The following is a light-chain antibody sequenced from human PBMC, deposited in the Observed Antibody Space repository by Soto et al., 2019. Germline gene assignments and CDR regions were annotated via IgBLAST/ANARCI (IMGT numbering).Light chain of an antibody. V-gene: IGKV1-5*01. CDR1: QSISSW. CDR2: DAS. CDR3: QQYESYSPWT. Sequence: DIPMTQSPSALSASVGDRATITCRDSQSISSWLAWYQQKPGKAPKLLIYDASTLQSGVPSRYSGSGSGTEFTLTISNLQPDDFATYYCQQYESYSPWTFGQGTKVDIK. J-gene: IGKJ1*01.